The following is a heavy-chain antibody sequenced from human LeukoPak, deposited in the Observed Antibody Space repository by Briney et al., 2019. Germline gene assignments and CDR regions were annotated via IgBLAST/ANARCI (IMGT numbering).Heavy chain of an antibody. CDR1: GFTFSDYY. D-gene: IGHD6-19*01. Sequence: GGSLRLSCAASGFTFSDYYMTWIRQAPGKGLVWVSRINSDGSRTTYADSVKGRFTISRDNAKNTLYLQMNSLRTEDTAVYYCARPETQYSSGLDGFDIWGQGTMVTVSS. CDR2: INSDGSRT. V-gene: IGHV3-74*01. J-gene: IGHJ3*02. CDR3: ARPETQYSSGLDGFDI.